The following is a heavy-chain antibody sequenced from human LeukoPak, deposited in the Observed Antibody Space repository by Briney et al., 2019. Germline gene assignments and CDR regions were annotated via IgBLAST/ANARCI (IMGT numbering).Heavy chain of an antibody. CDR2: ISGSGGRP. CDR1: GFTFSRYA. CDR3: AKRSSDYYDSSGYYSDFDF. Sequence: GGSLRLSCAASGFTFSRYAMSWVRQAPGQGLEWVSAISGSGGRPYYADSVKGRFSISRDNSNNTLYLQMHSLRAEDTAVYYCAKRSSDYYDSSGYYSDFDFWGQGTLVTVSS. V-gene: IGHV3-23*01. D-gene: IGHD3-22*01. J-gene: IGHJ4*02.